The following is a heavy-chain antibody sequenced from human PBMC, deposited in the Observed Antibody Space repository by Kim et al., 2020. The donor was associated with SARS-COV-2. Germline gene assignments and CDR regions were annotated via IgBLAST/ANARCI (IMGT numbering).Heavy chain of an antibody. V-gene: IGHV3-23*01. J-gene: IGHJ4*02. CDR2: ISGCIPDT. CDR1: GFAFSDYA. Sequence: GGSLTLSCAASGFAFSDYAMSWVRRAPGRGLEWVSAISGCIPDTKYADSVRGRFTISRDNSKNILFLQMDSLRVDDTAVYYCAKDLLYVPGRGYFDSWGQGVLVTVSS. CDR3: AKDLLYVPGRGYFDS. D-gene: IGHD3-10*01.